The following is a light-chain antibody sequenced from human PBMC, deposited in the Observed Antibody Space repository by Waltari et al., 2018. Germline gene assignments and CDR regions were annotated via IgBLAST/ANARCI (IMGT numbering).Light chain of an antibody. CDR3: GTWDGSLTAGV. Sequence: QSVLTQPPSVSAAPGQKVTISCSGSSPNIGSNPVSWYQQPPGTAPKLLIYDNNQRPSGIPDRFSGSRSGTSATLGITGLQTGDEADYYCGTWDGSLTAGVFGGGTKVTVL. CDR2: DNN. V-gene: IGLV1-51*01. CDR1: SPNIGSNP. J-gene: IGLJ2*01.